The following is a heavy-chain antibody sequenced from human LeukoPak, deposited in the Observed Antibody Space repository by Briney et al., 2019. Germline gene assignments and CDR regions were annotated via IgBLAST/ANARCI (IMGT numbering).Heavy chain of an antibody. CDR2: ISSSSSTI. D-gene: IGHD3-10*01. J-gene: IGHJ6*02. Sequence: GGSLRLSCAASGFTFSSYSMNWVRQAPGKGLEWVSYISSSSSTIYYADSVKGRFTISRDNAKNSLYLQMNSLRAEDTAVYYCARERIYYYGSGSLYYYYGMDVWGQGTTVTVSS. CDR1: GFTFSSYS. V-gene: IGHV3-48*04. CDR3: ARERIYYYGSGSLYYYYGMDV.